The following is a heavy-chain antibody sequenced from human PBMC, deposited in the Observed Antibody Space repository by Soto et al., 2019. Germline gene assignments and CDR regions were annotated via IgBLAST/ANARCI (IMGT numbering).Heavy chain of an antibody. CDR2: IKQDGSEK. CDR3: AREAIVAYMDV. V-gene: IGHV3-7*01. CDR1: GFTFSGYW. D-gene: IGHD5-12*01. Sequence: EVQLVESGGGLVQPGGSLRLSCAASGFTFSGYWMSWVRQAPGKGLEWVANIKQDGSEKYYVDSVKGRFTISRDNAKNSLYLQMNSLRAEDTAVYYCAREAIVAYMDVWGKGTTVTVSS. J-gene: IGHJ6*03.